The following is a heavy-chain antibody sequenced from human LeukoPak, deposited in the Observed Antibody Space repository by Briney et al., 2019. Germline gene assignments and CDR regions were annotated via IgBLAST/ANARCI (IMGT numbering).Heavy chain of an antibody. V-gene: IGHV1-18*01. Sequence: ASVKVSCKASGYTFTSYGISWVRQAPGQGLEWMGWISAYNGNTNYAQKLQGRVTMTTDTSTSTAYMELRSLRSDDTAVYYCATQNSGSYGEAYYFDYWGQGTLVTVSS. CDR3: ATQNSGSYGEAYYFDY. J-gene: IGHJ4*02. CDR2: ISAYNGNT. D-gene: IGHD1-26*01. CDR1: GYTFTSYG.